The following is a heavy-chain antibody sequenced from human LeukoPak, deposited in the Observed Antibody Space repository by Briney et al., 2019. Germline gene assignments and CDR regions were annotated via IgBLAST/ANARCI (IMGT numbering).Heavy chain of an antibody. V-gene: IGHV1-69*13. J-gene: IGHJ3*02. CDR2: IIPIFGTA. CDR3: ARVPSGSSWYESGAFDI. CDR1: GGTFSSYA. Sequence: ASVKVSCKASGGTFSSYAISWVRQAPGQGLEWMGGIIPIFGTANYAQKFQGRVTITADESTSTAYMELSSLRSEDTAVYYCARVPSGSSWYESGAFDIWGQGTMVTVSS. D-gene: IGHD6-13*01.